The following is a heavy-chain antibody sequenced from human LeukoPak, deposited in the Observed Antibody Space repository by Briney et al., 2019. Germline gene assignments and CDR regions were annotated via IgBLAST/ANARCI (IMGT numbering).Heavy chain of an antibody. Sequence: GGSLRLSCAASGFTVSSNYMSWVRQAPGKGLEWVSVIYSGGSTYYADSVKGRFTISRDNSKNTLYLQMNSLRVEDTAVYYCAREYWQSARGGIDYWGQGTLVTVSS. D-gene: IGHD3-3*02. V-gene: IGHV3-53*01. CDR1: GFTVSSNY. CDR2: IYSGGST. CDR3: AREYWQSARGGIDY. J-gene: IGHJ4*02.